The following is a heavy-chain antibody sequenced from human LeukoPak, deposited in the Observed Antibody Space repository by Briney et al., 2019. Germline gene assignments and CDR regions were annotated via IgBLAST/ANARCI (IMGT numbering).Heavy chain of an antibody. J-gene: IGHJ4*02. V-gene: IGHV3-49*03. D-gene: IGHD1-20*01. CDR3: TRLYNWNFAY. CDR1: GFNFGDHA. Sequence: GGSLRLSRTVSGFNFGDHAMSCLRQAPGKGVEWGGFIRSNVYGGTTESAASVKGRFTISRDDSKSIAYLQMNSLKTEDTAVYYCTRLYNWNFAYWGQGTLVTVSS. CDR2: IRSNVYGGTT.